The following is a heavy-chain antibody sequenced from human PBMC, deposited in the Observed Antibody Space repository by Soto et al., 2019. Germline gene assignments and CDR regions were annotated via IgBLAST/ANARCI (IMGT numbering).Heavy chain of an antibody. CDR3: ARMGALGYCSSTSCYGLL. V-gene: IGHV1-69*02. J-gene: IGHJ4*02. CDR2: IIPILGIA. CDR1: GGTFSSYT. D-gene: IGHD2-2*01. Sequence: SVKVSCKASGGTFSSYTISWVRQAPGQGLEWMGRIIPILGIANYAQKFQGRVTITADKSTSTAYMELSSLRSEDTAVYYCARMGALGYCSSTSCYGLLWGQGTLVTVSS.